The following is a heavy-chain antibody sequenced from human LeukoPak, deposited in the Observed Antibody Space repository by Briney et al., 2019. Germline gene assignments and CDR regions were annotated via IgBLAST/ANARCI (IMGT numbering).Heavy chain of an antibody. D-gene: IGHD3-10*01. CDR3: ATHSYYYGSGSYPHYLDY. CDR1: GFIFEDNG. Sequence: GVSLRLSCAASGFIFEDNGMSWVRQAPGKGLELVSGINWNGETTGYVDSVEGRFTISRDNAKNPLYLQMNSLRVEDTALYYCATHSYYYGSGSYPHYLDYWGQGTLVTVSS. J-gene: IGHJ4*02. V-gene: IGHV3-20*04. CDR2: INWNGETT.